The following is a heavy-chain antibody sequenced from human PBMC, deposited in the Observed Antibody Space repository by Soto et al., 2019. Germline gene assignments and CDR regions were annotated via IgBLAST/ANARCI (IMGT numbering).Heavy chain of an antibody. CDR1: GGSISSGGYY. D-gene: IGHD3-22*01. V-gene: IGHV4-31*03. CDR3: ARSPPITMIVVVPPFDY. CDR2: IYYSGST. J-gene: IGHJ4*02. Sequence: SETLSLTCTVSGGSISSGGYYWSWIRQHPGKGLEWIGYIYYSGSTYYNPSLKSRVTISVDTSKNQFSLKLSSVTAADTAVYYCARSPPITMIVVVPPFDYWGQGTLVTVSS.